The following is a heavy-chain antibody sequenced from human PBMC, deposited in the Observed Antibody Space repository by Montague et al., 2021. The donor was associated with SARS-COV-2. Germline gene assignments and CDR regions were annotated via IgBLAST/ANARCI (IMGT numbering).Heavy chain of an antibody. CDR1: GGSISSSSYY. CDR2: IYYSGST. V-gene: IGHV4-39*01. CDR3: ARHGKTRIAMIVVVIDYFDS. J-gene: IGHJ4*02. Sequence: SETLSLTCTVSGGSISSSSYYWGWIRQPPGKGLEWIGSIYYSGSTYYNPSLKSRVTISVDTSKNQFSLKLSSVTAADTAVYYCARHGKTRIAMIVVVIDYFDSWGQGTLVTVSS. D-gene: IGHD3-22*01.